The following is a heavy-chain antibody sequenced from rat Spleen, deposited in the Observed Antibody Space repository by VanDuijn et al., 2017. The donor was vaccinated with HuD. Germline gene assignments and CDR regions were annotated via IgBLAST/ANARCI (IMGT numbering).Heavy chain of an antibody. Sequence: EVQLVESDGGLVQPGRSLKLSCAASGFTFSDYYMAWVRQAPTKGLEWVASISYEGIRTYYGDTVKGRFTISRDNAKSTLYLQMDSLRSEDTATYYCARHWGYWGQGVMVTVSS. CDR3: ARHWGY. V-gene: IGHV5-22*01. CDR2: ISYEGIRT. J-gene: IGHJ2*01. D-gene: IGHD4-6*01. CDR1: GFTFSDYY.